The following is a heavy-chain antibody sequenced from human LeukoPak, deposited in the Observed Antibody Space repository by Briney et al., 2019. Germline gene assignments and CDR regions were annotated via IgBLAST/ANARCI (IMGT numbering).Heavy chain of an antibody. CDR2: ISSSGDSI. CDR3: AKFVGYTYGYDY. J-gene: IGHJ4*02. V-gene: IGHV3-11*01. Sequence: GGSLRLSCAASGFTFSDYYMSWIRQAPGKGLEWVSYISSSGDSIYYADSVKGRFTISRDNAKNSLYLQMNSLSAEDTAVYYCAKFVGYTYGYDYWGQGTLVTVSS. CDR1: GFTFSDYY. D-gene: IGHD5-18*01.